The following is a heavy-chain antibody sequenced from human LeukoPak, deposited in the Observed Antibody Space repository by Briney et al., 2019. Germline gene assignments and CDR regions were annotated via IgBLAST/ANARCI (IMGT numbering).Heavy chain of an antibody. J-gene: IGHJ4*02. Sequence: GGSLRLSCAPSGFTFRSYVMSWVRQAPGKGLEWVSAISGSGGSTYYADSVKGRFTISRDNSKNTLYLQMNSLRAEDTAVYYCAKDGWFGELISFFDYWGQGTLVTVSS. V-gene: IGHV3-23*01. CDR3: AKDGWFGELISFFDY. CDR1: GFTFRSYV. D-gene: IGHD3-10*01. CDR2: ISGSGGST.